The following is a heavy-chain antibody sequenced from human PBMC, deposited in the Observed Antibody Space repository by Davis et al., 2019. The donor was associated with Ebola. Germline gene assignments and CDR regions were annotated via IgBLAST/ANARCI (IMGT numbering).Heavy chain of an antibody. CDR2: ISGSGGST. Sequence: GESLKISCAASGFTFSSYAMSWVRQAPGKGLEWVSAISGSGGSTYYADSVKSRFTISRDNSKNTLYLQMNSLRAEDTAVYYCAKDPGAFWSGYYCYFDYWGQGTLVTVSS. J-gene: IGHJ4*02. CDR3: AKDPGAFWSGYYCYFDY. V-gene: IGHV3-23*01. D-gene: IGHD3-3*01. CDR1: GFTFSSYA.